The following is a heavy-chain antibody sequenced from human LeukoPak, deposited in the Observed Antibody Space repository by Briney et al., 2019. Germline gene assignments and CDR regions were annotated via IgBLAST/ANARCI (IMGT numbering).Heavy chain of an antibody. Sequence: SETLSLTCTVSNGSISIYYWSWVRQPAGKGLEWIGRISAGGSTNYNPSLKSRVTMSVDTSKNQFSLKLSSVTAADTAVYYCAREITVTRPFDYWGQGTLVTVSS. CDR3: AREITVTRPFDY. V-gene: IGHV4-4*07. CDR1: NGSISIYY. J-gene: IGHJ4*02. CDR2: ISAGGST. D-gene: IGHD4-17*01.